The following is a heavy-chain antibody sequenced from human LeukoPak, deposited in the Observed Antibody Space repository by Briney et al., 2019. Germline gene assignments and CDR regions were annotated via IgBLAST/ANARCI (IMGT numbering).Heavy chain of an antibody. CDR1: GFTFSSYG. V-gene: IGHV3-30*18. CDR2: ISHHGRNK. Sequence: GGSLRLSCAASGFTFSSYGMHWVRQAPGKGLEWVAVISHHGRNKYYADSVKGRFTISRDNSKNTLYLQMDSLRLEDTAVYYCANGKFHFDWSTCQSSWGQGTLVTVSS. D-gene: IGHD3-9*01. CDR3: ANGKFHFDWSTCQSS. J-gene: IGHJ5*02.